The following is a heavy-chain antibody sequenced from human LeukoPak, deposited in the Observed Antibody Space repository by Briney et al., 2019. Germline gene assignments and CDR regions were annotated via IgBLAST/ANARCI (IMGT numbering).Heavy chain of an antibody. J-gene: IGHJ4*02. V-gene: IGHV4-39*01. CDR2: IYYSGST. CDR1: GGSIGSRSYY. Sequence: PSETLSLTCTVSGGSIGSRSYYWGWIRQPPGKGLEWIGSIYYSGSTYYNPSLKSRVTISVDTSKHQFSLKLSSVTAADTAVYYCARHQWIFGSGSYHTHFDYWGQGTQVTVSS. CDR3: ARHQWIFGSGSYHTHFDY. D-gene: IGHD3-10*01.